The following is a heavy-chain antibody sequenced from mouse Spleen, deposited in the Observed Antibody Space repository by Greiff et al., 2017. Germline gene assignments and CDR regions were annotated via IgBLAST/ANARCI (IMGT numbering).Heavy chain of an antibody. Sequence: EVMLVESGAELVKPGASVKLSCTASGFNIKDTYMHWVKQRPEQGLEWIGRIDPANGNTKYDPKFQGKATITADTSSNTAYLQLSSLTSEDTAVYYCAREDWESAWFAYWGQGTLVTVSA. CDR3: AREDWESAWFAY. D-gene: IGHD4-1*01. CDR1: GFNIKDTY. CDR2: IDPANGNT. V-gene: IGHV14-3*02. J-gene: IGHJ3*01.